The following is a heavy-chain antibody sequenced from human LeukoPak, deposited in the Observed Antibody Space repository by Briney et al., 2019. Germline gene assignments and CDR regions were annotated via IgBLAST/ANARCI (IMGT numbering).Heavy chain of an antibody. CDR3: ARGAGWYNY. CDR2: IYYSGST. D-gene: IGHD6-19*01. J-gene: IGHJ4*02. CDR1: GGSISSYY. V-gene: IGHV4-59*01. Sequence: SETLSLTCTVSGGSISSYYWSWIRQPPGKGLEWIGYIYYSGSTNYNPSLKSRVTISVDTSKKQFSLKVSSVTAADTAVYYCARGAGWYNYWGQGTLVTVAS.